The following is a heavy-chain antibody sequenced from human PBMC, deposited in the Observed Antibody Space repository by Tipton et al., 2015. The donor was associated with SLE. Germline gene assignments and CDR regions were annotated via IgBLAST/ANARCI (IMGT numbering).Heavy chain of an antibody. Sequence: TLSLTCTVSGGSIISSNYFWSWVRQLPGKGPEWIGYIYHSGRAYYNPSLESRVTISVDISNNQFSLKLYSVTAADTAVYYCVRQDGDYLGNWFDPWGRGTLVTVSS. V-gene: IGHV4-31*03. J-gene: IGHJ5*02. CDR2: IYHSGRA. CDR3: VRQDGDYLGNWFDP. CDR1: GGSIISSNYF. D-gene: IGHD4-17*01.